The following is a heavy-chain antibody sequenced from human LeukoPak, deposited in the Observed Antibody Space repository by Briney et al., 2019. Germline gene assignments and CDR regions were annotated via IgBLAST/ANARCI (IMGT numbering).Heavy chain of an antibody. CDR3: ARDTVLTGYYYFDY. CDR1: GFTFSDYY. J-gene: IGHJ4*02. D-gene: IGHD3-9*01. CDR2: ISSSGSTI. V-gene: IGHV3-11*04. Sequence: GESLKISCAASGFTFSDYYMSWIRQAPGKGLEWVSYISSSGSTIYYADSVKGRFTISRDNAKNSLYLQMNSLRAEDTAVYYCARDTVLTGYYYFDYWGQGTLVTVSS.